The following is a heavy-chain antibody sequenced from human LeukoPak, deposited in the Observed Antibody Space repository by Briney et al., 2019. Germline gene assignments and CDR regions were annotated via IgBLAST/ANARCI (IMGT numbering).Heavy chain of an antibody. V-gene: IGHV1-69*04. J-gene: IGHJ3*02. Sequence: SVRVSCKACGGTFSSYAISWVRQAPGQGVEWMGRIIPIFGIANYAQKLQGRVTITADKSTSTAYMELSSLRSEDTAVYYCARALYYYDSSGYYYGAFDIWGQGTMVTVSS. CDR3: ARALYYYDSSGYYYGAFDI. CDR2: IIPIFGIA. CDR1: GGTFSSYA. D-gene: IGHD3-22*01.